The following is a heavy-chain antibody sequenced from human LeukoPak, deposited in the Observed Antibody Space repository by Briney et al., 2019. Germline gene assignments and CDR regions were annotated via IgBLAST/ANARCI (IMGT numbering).Heavy chain of an antibody. J-gene: IGHJ3*02. V-gene: IGHV3-74*01. CDR1: GFTFSSYW. CDR2: INSDGSST. Sequence: GGALRLSCAASGFTFSSYWMHGVRQAPGKGRVWVSRINSDGSSTSYADSVKGRVTISRDNAKKTLYLQMNSLRAEDTAVYYCVWVGIAAAGKDAFDIWGQGTMVTVSS. D-gene: IGHD6-13*01. CDR3: VWVGIAAAGKDAFDI.